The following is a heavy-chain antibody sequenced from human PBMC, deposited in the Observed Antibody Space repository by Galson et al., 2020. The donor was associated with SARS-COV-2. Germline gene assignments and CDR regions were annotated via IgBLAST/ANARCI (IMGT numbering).Heavy chain of an antibody. J-gene: IGHJ6*02. V-gene: IGHV4-34*01. Sequence: SETLSLTCAVYGGSFSGYYWSWIRQPPGKGLEWIREINNSGSTNYNPSLKSRVTISVDTSKNQFSLKLSSVTAADTAVYYCASAGYYYGSGSYSYYYYGMDVWGQGTTVTVSS. CDR2: INNSGST. D-gene: IGHD3-10*01. CDR1: GGSFSGYY. CDR3: ASAGYYYGSGSYSYYYYGMDV.